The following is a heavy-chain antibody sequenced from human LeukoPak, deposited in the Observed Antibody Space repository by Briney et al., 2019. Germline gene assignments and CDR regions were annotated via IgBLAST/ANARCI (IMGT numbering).Heavy chain of an antibody. CDR3: ARGLYYFDH. J-gene: IGHJ4*02. Sequence: PSETLSLTCAVYGGSFSGYYWSWIRQPPGKGLEWIGEINHSGSTNYNPSLKSRVTISVDTSKNQFSLKLSSVTAADTAVYYCARGLYYFDHWGQGTLVTVSS. CDR2: INHSGST. CDR1: GGSFSGYY. V-gene: IGHV4-34*01.